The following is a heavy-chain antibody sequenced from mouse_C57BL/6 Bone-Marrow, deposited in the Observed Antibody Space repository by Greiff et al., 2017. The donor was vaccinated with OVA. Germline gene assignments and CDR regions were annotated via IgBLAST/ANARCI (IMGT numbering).Heavy chain of an antibody. CDR2: SRNKANDYTT. V-gene: IGHV7-1*01. J-gene: IGHJ1*03. CDR3: ERGGITQRYFDV. D-gene: IGHD2-4*01. CDR1: GFTFSDFY. Sequence: EVKLMESGGGLVQSGRSLRLSCATSGFTFSDFYMEWVRQAPGKGLEWIAASRNKANDYTTEYSASVKGRFIVSRDTSQSILYRQMNALRAEDTAIYYCERGGITQRYFDVWGTGTTVTVSS.